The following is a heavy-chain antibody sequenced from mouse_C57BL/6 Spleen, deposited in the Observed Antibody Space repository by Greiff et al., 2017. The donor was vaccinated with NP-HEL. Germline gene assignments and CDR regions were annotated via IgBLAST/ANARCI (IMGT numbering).Heavy chain of an antibody. CDR2: INYDGSST. CDR3: ARDGDAPFGFAY. V-gene: IGHV5-16*01. Sequence: EVQLVESEGGLVQPGSSMKLSCTASGFTFSDYYMAWVRQVPEKGLEWVANINYDGSSTYYLDSLKSRFIISRDNAKNILYLQMSSLKSEDTATYYCARDGDAPFGFAYWGQGTLVTVSA. CDR1: GFTFSDYY. J-gene: IGHJ3*01.